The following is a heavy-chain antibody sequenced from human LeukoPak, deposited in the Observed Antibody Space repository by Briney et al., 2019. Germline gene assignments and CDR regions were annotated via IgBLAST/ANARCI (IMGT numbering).Heavy chain of an antibody. J-gene: IGHJ4*02. V-gene: IGHV3-23*01. CDR1: GFTFSSYA. CDR2: ISGSGGST. CDR3: AKAPMVRGAVFDY. D-gene: IGHD3-10*01. Sequence: GGSLRLSCAASGFTFSSYAMSWVRQAPGKGLEWVSAISGSGGSTYYADSVKGRFTISRDNSKNTLYLQMNSLRVEDTAVYYCAKAPMVRGAVFDYWGQGTLVTVSS.